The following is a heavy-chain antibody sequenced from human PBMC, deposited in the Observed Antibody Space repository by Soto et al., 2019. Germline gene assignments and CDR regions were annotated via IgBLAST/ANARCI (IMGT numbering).Heavy chain of an antibody. CDR2: MYGDNDK. CDR3: AHGTLLYYGDYDPGTSQVFDS. J-gene: IGHJ4*02. V-gene: IGHV2-5*02. Sequence: TLKWSGPSPMKPTQTLPLTCTVSGSSRSNSGVCVARISQPPGKALVWLALMYGDNDKRYSPSLKTRLTITKDTPKDQVVLTMTHMYPVDTATYDCAHGTLLYYGDYDPGTSQVFDSWGQGTLVTVSS. D-gene: IGHD4-17*01. CDR1: GSSRSNSGVC.